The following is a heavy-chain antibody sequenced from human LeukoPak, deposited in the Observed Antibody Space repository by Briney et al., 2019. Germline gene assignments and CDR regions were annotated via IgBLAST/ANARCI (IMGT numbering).Heavy chain of an antibody. V-gene: IGHV4-59*08. CDR2: IYYGGST. Sequence: SETLSLTCTVSGGSLSSYYWSWIRQPPGKRLEWIAYIYYGGSTNYNPSLKSRVTISVDTSKNQFSLKLSSVTAADTAVYYCARYCSGGSCPYAFDMWGQGTTVTVSS. J-gene: IGHJ3*02. CDR3: ARYCSGGSCPYAFDM. CDR1: GGSLSSYY. D-gene: IGHD2-15*01.